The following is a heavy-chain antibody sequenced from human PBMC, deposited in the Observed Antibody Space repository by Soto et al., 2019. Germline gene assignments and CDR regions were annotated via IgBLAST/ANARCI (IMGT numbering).Heavy chain of an antibody. CDR1: GFTFRIYS. V-gene: IGHV3-21*06. CDR3: ARGARDTTMIPHDI. D-gene: IGHD5-18*01. J-gene: IGHJ3*02. CDR2: ISTSSTYI. Sequence: GGSLRLSCAASGFTFRIYSMNWVRQAPGKGLEWVSSISTSSTYIYYADSVKGRFTIPRDNAKNSLYLQMNSLRAEDTAVYYCARGARDTTMIPHDIWGQGTMVTVSS.